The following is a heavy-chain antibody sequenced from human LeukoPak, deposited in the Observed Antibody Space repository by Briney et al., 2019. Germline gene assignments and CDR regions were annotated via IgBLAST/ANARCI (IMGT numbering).Heavy chain of an antibody. Sequence: GGSLRLSCAASGFTVSSNYMSWVRQAPGKRLEWVSIIYSGGGTYYADSVKGRFTISRDNSKNTLYLQMNSLRAEDTAVYYCARDQDPAMTDWGQGTLVTVSS. CDR1: GFTVSSNY. CDR2: IYSGGGT. CDR3: ARDQDPAMTD. J-gene: IGHJ4*02. D-gene: IGHD5-18*01. V-gene: IGHV3-66*01.